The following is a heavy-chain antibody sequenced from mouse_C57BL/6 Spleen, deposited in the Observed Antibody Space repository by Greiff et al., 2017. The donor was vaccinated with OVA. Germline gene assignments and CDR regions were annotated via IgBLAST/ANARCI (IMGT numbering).Heavy chain of an antibody. V-gene: IGHV1-52*01. Sequence: QVQLKQPGAELVRPGSSVKLSCKASGYTFTSYWMHWVKQRPIQGLEWIGNIDPSDSETHYNQKFKDKATLTVDKSSSTAYMQLSSLTSEDSAVYYWARRGGHSSGYDAMDYWGQGTSVTVSS. CDR3: ARRGGHSSGYDAMDY. CDR2: IDPSDSET. J-gene: IGHJ4*01. D-gene: IGHD3-2*02. CDR1: GYTFTSYW.